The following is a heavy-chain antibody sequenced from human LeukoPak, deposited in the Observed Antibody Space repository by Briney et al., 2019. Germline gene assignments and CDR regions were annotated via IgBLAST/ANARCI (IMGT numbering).Heavy chain of an antibody. J-gene: IGHJ4*02. Sequence: ASVKVSCTASGYTFTNYYMHWVRQAPGQGLEWMGGLNLSVGSTRYAQKFQGRVTMIRDTSTSTVYMELSSLRSEDTAVYYCARANGYCSGAICYAWYLDYWGQGTLVTVSS. CDR1: GYTFTNYY. D-gene: IGHD2-15*01. CDR2: LNLSVGST. V-gene: IGHV1-46*01. CDR3: ARANGYCSGAICYAWYLDY.